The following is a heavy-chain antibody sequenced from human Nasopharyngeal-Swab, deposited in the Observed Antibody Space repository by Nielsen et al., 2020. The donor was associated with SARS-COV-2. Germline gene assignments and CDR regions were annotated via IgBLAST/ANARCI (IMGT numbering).Heavy chain of an antibody. D-gene: IGHD1-26*01. V-gene: IGHV3-30*18. J-gene: IGHJ4*02. CDR2: ISYDGSNK. Sequence: GGSLRLSCAASGFTFSSYGMHWVRQAPGKGLEWVAVISYDGSNKYCADSVKGRFTISRDNSKNTLYLQMNSLRAEDTAVYYCAKDFGGSQPRGNFDYWGQGTLVTVSS. CDR1: GFTFSSYG. CDR3: AKDFGGSQPRGNFDY.